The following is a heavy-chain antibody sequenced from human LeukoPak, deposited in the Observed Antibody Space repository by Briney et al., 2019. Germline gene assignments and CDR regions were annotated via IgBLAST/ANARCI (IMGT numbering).Heavy chain of an antibody. CDR2: IYHSGST. Sequence: SETLSLTCAVSGYSISSGYYWGWIRQPPGKGLEWIGSIYHSGSTYYNPSLKSRVTISVDTSKNQFSLKLSSVTAADTAVCYCASIAVAGYFDYWGQGTLVTVSS. CDR3: ASIAVAGYFDY. D-gene: IGHD6-19*01. J-gene: IGHJ4*02. V-gene: IGHV4-38-2*01. CDR1: GYSISSGYY.